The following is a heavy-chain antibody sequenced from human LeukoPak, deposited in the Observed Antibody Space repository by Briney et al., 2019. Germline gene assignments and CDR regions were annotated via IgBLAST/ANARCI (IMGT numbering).Heavy chain of an antibody. D-gene: IGHD3-22*01. CDR1: GFIVSRKY. Sequence: GGSLRLSCAASGFIVSRKYMSWVRQAPGKGLEWVSVIYSGGSADYAESVKGRFTISRDNSKNTLHRQMKSLRAEDTAVYYCAKMSNYYNSLGYYAFDIWGQGTMVTVSS. J-gene: IGHJ3*02. CDR3: AKMSNYYNSLGYYAFDI. V-gene: IGHV3-66*01. CDR2: IYSGGSA.